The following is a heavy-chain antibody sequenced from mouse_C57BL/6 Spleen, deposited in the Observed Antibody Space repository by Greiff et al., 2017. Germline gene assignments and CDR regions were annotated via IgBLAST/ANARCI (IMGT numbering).Heavy chain of an antibody. CDR2: IHPNSGST. V-gene: IGHV1-64*01. CDR3: ATTTVVPWSCDV. Sequence: QVQLQQPGAELVKPGASVKLSCKASGYTFTSYWMHWVKQRPGQGLEWIGMIHPNSGSTNYNEKFKSKATLTVDKSSSTAYMQLSSLTSEDSAVYYCATTTVVPWSCDVWGTGTTVTVSS. J-gene: IGHJ1*03. CDR1: GYTFTSYW. D-gene: IGHD1-1*01.